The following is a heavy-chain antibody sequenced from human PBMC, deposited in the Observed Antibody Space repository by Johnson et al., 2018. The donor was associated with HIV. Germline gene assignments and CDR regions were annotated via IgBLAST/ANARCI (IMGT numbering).Heavy chain of an antibody. V-gene: IGHV3-66*02. Sequence: VQLVESGGGLVQPGGSLRLSCAASGFTVSSNYMSWVRQAPGKGLEWVSVIYSGGSTYYADSLKGRFTISRDNSKNTLYLQMNSLRAEDTAVYYWARDQIAAAGAFDIWGQGTMVTVSS. CDR1: GFTVSSNY. D-gene: IGHD6-13*01. J-gene: IGHJ3*02. CDR3: ARDQIAAAGAFDI. CDR2: IYSGGST.